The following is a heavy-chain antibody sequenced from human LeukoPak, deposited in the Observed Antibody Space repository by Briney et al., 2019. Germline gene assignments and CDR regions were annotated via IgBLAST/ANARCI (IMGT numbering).Heavy chain of an antibody. J-gene: IGHJ4*02. Sequence: GGSLRLSCAASGFTFSSYEMHWVRQAPGKGLEWISYISSSGSTIYYVDSVKGRFTISRDNGKNSLYLQMNSLRAEDTAVYYCARVHYNTAMVDIDYWGQGTLVTVSS. CDR3: ARVHYNTAMVDIDY. CDR2: ISSSGSTI. D-gene: IGHD5-18*01. V-gene: IGHV3-48*03. CDR1: GFTFSSYE.